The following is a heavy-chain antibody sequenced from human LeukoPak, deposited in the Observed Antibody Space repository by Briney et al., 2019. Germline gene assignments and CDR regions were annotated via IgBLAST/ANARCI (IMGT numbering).Heavy chain of an antibody. V-gene: IGHV3-21*01. CDR2: ISSSSSYI. Sequence: GGSLRLSCAASGFTFSSYSMNWVRQAPGKGLEWVSSISSSSSYIYYADSVKGRFTISRDNAKTSLYLHMKSLRAEDTAVYYCARARGIVVVPADSFDYWGQGTLVTVSS. D-gene: IGHD2-2*01. J-gene: IGHJ4*02. CDR3: ARARGIVVVPADSFDY. CDR1: GFTFSSYS.